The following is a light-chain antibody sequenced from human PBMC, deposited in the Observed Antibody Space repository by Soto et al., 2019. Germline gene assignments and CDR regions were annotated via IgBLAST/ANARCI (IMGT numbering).Light chain of an antibody. CDR3: QRYRISPQT. CDR1: QSVSSGY. CDR2: DAS. V-gene: IGKV3D-20*01. Sequence: EFVLTQTPATLSLSPGERATLSCGASQSVSSGYIAWYQQKRGLAPRLLIFDASRRATGIPDRLSGSGSGTDFTLNISRLEPEDLAGDYCQRYRISPQTFGHGTKVEIE. J-gene: IGKJ1*01.